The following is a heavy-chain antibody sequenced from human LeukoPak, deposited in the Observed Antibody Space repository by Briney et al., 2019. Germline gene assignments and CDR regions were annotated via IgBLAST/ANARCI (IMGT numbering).Heavy chain of an antibody. J-gene: IGHJ4*02. D-gene: IGHD5-24*01. V-gene: IGHV4-39*01. CDR2: MYYSGST. Sequence: PSETLSLTCTVSGGSISSRSYYWGWIRQPPGKGLEWIGSMYYSGSTYYNPSLESRVTISVDTSKNQFSLNLSSVTAADTAVYYCARQKMATIRGSGRDFDYWGQGTLVTVSS. CDR1: GGSISSRSYY. CDR3: ARQKMATIRGSGRDFDY.